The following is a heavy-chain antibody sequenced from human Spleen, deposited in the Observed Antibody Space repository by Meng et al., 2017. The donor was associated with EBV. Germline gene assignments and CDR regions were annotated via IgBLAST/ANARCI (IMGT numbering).Heavy chain of an antibody. J-gene: IGHJ5*02. CDR1: GGSINNGGSS. Sequence: QLRLQESGSGLVKPSQTLSLTCAVSGGSINNGGSSWSWIRQPPGKGLDWIGYIYQSGSAYYNPSLKSRVTMSVDMSKNQFSLKLSSVTAADTAVYYCARGGGYGDYEGWFDPWGQGTLVTVSS. CDR3: ARGGGYGDYEGWFDP. D-gene: IGHD4-17*01. CDR2: IYQSGSA. V-gene: IGHV4-30-2*01.